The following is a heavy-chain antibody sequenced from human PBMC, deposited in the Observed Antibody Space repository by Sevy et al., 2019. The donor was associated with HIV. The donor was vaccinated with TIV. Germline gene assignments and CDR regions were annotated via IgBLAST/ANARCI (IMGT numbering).Heavy chain of an antibody. Sequence: GGSLRLSCAASGFTFSGSTIYWVRQASGKGLEWIGRSRMKANAYATSYAASVKGRFTNSRDDSKNTTYLQMNSLKTEDTAVDDCSYGDSGPYYVDYWGQGTLVTVSS. D-gene: IGHD4-17*01. J-gene: IGHJ4*02. CDR1: GFTFSGST. V-gene: IGHV3-73*01. CDR3: SYGDSGPYYVDY. CDR2: SRMKANAYAT.